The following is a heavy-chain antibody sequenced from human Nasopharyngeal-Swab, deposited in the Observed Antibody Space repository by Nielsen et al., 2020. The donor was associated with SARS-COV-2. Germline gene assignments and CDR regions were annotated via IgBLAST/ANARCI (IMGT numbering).Heavy chain of an antibody. CDR3: AKGRWGQQFFDY. CDR2: ITGNSGII. CDR1: GFTFDDYA. J-gene: IGHJ4*02. Sequence: SLKTSCTASGFTFDDYAMHWVRQAPGKGLEWVSGITGNSGIIGYADSMKGRFTISRDNAKNSLYLQMNSLRAEDTAFYYCAKGRWGQQFFDYWGQGILVTVSS. D-gene: IGHD5-24*01. V-gene: IGHV3-9*01.